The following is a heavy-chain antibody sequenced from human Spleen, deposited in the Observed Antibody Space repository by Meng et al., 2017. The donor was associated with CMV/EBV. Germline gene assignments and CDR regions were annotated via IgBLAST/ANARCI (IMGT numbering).Heavy chain of an antibody. Sequence: SETLSLTCTVSGGSISSYYWSWIREPPGKGLEWIGYIYYSGSTNYNPSLKSRVTISVDTSKNQLSLKLSTVTAADTAVYYCAREIEYSSSLGFDYWGQGTLVTVSS. CDR1: GGSISSYY. CDR3: AREIEYSSSLGFDY. V-gene: IGHV4-59*01. D-gene: IGHD6-6*01. CDR2: IYYSGST. J-gene: IGHJ4*02.